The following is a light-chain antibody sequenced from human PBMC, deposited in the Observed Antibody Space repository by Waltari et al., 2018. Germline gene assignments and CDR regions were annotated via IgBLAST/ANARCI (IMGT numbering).Light chain of an antibody. CDR3: QQYNSYSLLT. V-gene: IGKV1-5*03. J-gene: IGKJ4*01. CDR2: KAS. CDR1: QSLSNW. Sequence: DIQMTQSLSTLSASVGDRFTITRRASQSLSNWLAWYQQKPGKAPKLLIYKASTLESGVPSRFSGSGSGTEFTLTISSLQPYDFATYYCQQYNSYSLLTFGGGTKVEIK.